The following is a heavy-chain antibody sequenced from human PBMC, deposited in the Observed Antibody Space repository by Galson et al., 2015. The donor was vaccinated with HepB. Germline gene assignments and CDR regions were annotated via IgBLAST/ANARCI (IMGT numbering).Heavy chain of an antibody. Sequence: ETLSLTCTVSDGSISSSKIFWGWIRQPPGKGLEWIGSIYYSGTTYYSPSLKSRVTISGDTSKNQFSLKLSSVTAADTAVYYCARGAEMGTIFDFDYWGQGNLVTVSS. V-gene: IGHV4-39*01. CDR3: ARGAEMGTIFDFDY. J-gene: IGHJ4*02. CDR2: IYYSGTT. D-gene: IGHD5-24*01. CDR1: DGSISSSKIF.